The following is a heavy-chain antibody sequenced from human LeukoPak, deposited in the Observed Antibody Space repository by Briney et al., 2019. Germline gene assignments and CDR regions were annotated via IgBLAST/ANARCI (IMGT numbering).Heavy chain of an antibody. CDR1: GFTFSNYW. CDR3: ARASDPWLQLT. Sequence: GGSLRLSCAASGFTFSNYWMIWVRQAQGQGLEWVGNIKQDGSEKRYADSVRGRFSISRDNAQTSLYLQMNSLRAEDTAVYYCARASDPWLQLTWGQGTLVTVSS. V-gene: IGHV3-7*05. J-gene: IGHJ5*02. CDR2: IKQDGSEK. D-gene: IGHD5-24*01.